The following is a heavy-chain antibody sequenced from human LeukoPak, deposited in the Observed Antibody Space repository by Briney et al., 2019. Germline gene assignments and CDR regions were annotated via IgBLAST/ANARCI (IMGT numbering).Heavy chain of an antibody. CDR1: GYTFTSYD. CDR3: ARFWDSSGCYWYFDL. Sequence: ASVKVSCKASGYTFTSYDINWVRQATGQGLEWMGWMNPNSGNTGYAQKFQGRVTMTRNTSISTAYMELSSLRSEDTAVYYCARFWDSSGCYWYFDLWGRGTLVTVSS. CDR2: MNPNSGNT. D-gene: IGHD3-22*01. J-gene: IGHJ2*01. V-gene: IGHV1-8*01.